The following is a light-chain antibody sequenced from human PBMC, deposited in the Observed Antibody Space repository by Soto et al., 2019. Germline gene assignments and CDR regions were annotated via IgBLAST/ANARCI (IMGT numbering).Light chain of an antibody. CDR2: WAS. V-gene: IGKV4-1*01. Sequence: IVMTQSPDSLAVSLGERATINCKSSQSILYSSNNKNYLAWYQQKPGQPPKLLIYWASTRESGVPDRFSGSGSGTDFTLTISSLQAEDVAVYYCQQYYNTPLTFGQGTKVEIK. CDR1: QSILYSSNNKNY. CDR3: QQYYNTPLT. J-gene: IGKJ1*01.